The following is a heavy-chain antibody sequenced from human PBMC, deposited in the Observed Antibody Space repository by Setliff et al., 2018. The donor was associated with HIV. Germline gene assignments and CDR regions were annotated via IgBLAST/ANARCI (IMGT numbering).Heavy chain of an antibody. CDR2: IIPIFDTA. V-gene: IGHV1-69*05. CDR3: ASSRRGSYAIDN. CDR1: GGTFSNYA. J-gene: IGHJ4*02. D-gene: IGHD3-16*01. Sequence: SVKVSCKASGGTFSNYAFTWVRQAPGQGLEWMGGIIPIFDTANYAQKFQGRVSITTDESTSTAYMELTSLKSEDTAVYSCASSRRGSYAIDNWGQGTLVTVSS.